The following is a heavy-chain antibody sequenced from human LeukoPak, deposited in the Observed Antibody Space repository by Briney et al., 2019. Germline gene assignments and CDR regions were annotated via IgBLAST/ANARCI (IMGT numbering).Heavy chain of an antibody. CDR2: ISWNSGSI. V-gene: IGHV3-9*01. Sequence: GGSLRLSCAASGFTFDDYAMHWVRHAPGKGLEWVSGISWNSGSIGYADSVKGRFTISRDNAKNSLYLQMNSLRAEDTAVYYCARVVGRGVGGFDYWGQGTLVTVSS. J-gene: IGHJ4*02. CDR1: GFTFDDYA. CDR3: ARVVGRGVGGFDY. D-gene: IGHD3-16*01.